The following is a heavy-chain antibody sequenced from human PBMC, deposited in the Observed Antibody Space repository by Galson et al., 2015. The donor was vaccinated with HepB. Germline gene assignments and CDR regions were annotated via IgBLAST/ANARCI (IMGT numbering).Heavy chain of an antibody. CDR2: SRNRGRSFST. J-gene: IGHJ4*02. CDR3: ARSEVTTVVTDFDS. D-gene: IGHD4-23*01. V-gene: IGHV3-72*01. CDR1: GFTLSDHY. Sequence: SLRLSCAVSGFTLSDHYIDWVRQAPGKGLEWVGRSRNRGRSFSTAYAASVKGRFTVSRDDSKNSVFLQMNSLRSEDTAVYYCARSEVTTVVTDFDSWGQGTLVTLSS.